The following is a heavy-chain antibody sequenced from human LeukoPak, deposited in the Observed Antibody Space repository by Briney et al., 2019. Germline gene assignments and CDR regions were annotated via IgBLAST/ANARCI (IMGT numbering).Heavy chain of an antibody. Sequence: SETLSLTCAVYGGSFSGYYWSWIRQPPGKGLEWIGEINHSGSTNYNPSLKSRVTISVDTSKNQFSLKLSSVTAADTAVYYCAKGGSEWRRVQTLMNGFDNLGQREKVNVFS. V-gene: IGHV4-34*01. D-gene: IGHD1-1*01. CDR1: GGSFSGYY. CDR3: AKGGSEWRRVQTLMNGFDN. J-gene: IGHJ3*02. CDR2: INHSGST.